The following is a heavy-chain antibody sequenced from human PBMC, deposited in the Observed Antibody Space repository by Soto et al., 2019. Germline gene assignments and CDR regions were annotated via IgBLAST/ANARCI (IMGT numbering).Heavy chain of an antibody. CDR3: ARVTPGNNLYYFSGLDV. V-gene: IGHV3-30-3*01. CDR2: ISYEGSNT. D-gene: IGHD1-1*01. J-gene: IGHJ6*02. CDR1: GFTFGTYA. Sequence: VRLVESGGGVVQPGRSLRLSCVASGFTFGTYAIHWVRQAPGKGLQWVVLISYEGSNTYYADSVKGRFTISRDNSKNTLYLEMNTLRPEDTAVYYCARVTPGNNLYYFSGLDVWGQGTSVIVSS.